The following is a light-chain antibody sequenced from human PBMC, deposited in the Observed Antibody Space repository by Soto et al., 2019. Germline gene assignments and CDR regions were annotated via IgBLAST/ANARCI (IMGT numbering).Light chain of an antibody. Sequence: EIVLTQSPGTLSLSPGERATLSCRTSQSISSSYLAWSQQKPGQAPRLLISATSSRATGVLDRFSGSGSGTDFTLTISRLEPEDSAVYYCHQYVTSPPAWAFGQGTKVEIK. J-gene: IGKJ1*01. CDR1: QSISSSY. V-gene: IGKV3-20*01. CDR3: HQYVTSPPAWA. CDR2: ATS.